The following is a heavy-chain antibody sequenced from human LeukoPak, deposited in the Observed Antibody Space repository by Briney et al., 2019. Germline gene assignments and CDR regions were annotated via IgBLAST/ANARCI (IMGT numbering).Heavy chain of an antibody. J-gene: IGHJ4*02. CDR2: ISSSSSTI. CDR1: GFTFSSYS. Sequence: GGSLRLSCAASGFTFSSYSMNWFRQAPGKGLEWVSYISSSSSTIYYADSVKGRFTISRDNAKNSLYLQMNSLRAEDTAVYYCARFFPTGNGAYFDYWGQGTLVTVSS. V-gene: IGHV3-48*01. CDR3: ARFFPTGNGAYFDY. D-gene: IGHD1-1*01.